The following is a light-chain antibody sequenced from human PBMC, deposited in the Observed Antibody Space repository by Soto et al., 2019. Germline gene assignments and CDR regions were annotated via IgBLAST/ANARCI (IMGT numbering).Light chain of an antibody. J-gene: IGKJ1*01. CDR2: AAS. V-gene: IGKV1-39*01. CDR1: QSVNSY. CDR3: QQNYNAPPT. Sequence: DIQMTQSPSSLSAAGGDRVTISCRASQSVNSYLSWYQHRPGEAPKLLLYAASNLQSGVPSRFSGSGSGTDFTLTISSLQPEDFATYSCQQNYNAPPTFGPATKVEIK.